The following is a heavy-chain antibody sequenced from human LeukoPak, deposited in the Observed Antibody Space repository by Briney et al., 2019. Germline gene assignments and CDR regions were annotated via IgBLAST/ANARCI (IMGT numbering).Heavy chain of an antibody. CDR1: GGSIGNSNYY. Sequence: SETLSLTCTVSGGSIGNSNYYWGWIRQPPGKGLEWIGEINHSGSTNYNPSLKSRVTISVDTSKNQFSLKLSSVTAADTAVYYCARSGQAARQRNFDYWGQGTLVTVSS. D-gene: IGHD6-6*01. J-gene: IGHJ4*02. CDR3: ARSGQAARQRNFDY. CDR2: INHSGST. V-gene: IGHV4-39*07.